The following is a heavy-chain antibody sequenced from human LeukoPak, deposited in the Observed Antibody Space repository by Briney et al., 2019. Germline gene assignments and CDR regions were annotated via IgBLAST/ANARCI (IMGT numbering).Heavy chain of an antibody. Sequence: GASVTVSFMCSVCTFINYDINGVRQATGQGREWMGWMNPNSGNTGYAQKSQGKATMTRNTSISTAYMELSSLRSEDTAMYYCARGRNQSDLRLLLYWGQGTLVTVSS. CDR3: ARGRNQSDLRLLLY. D-gene: IGHD1-14*01. CDR1: VCTFINYD. V-gene: IGHV1-8*01. J-gene: IGHJ4*02. CDR2: MNPNSGNT.